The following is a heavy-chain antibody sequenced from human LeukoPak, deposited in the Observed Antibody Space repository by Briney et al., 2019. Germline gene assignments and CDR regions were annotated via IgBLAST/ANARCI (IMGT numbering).Heavy chain of an antibody. D-gene: IGHD2-15*01. CDR1: GFTFDDYG. CDR3: ARGGTLLYYYYMDV. V-gene: IGHV3-20*04. Sequence: PWGSLRLSCAASGFTFDDYGLSWVRQAPGKGLEWVSTINWNGGSTGYADSVKGRFTISRDNAKNSLYLQMNSLRAEDTALYYCARGGTLLYYYYMDVWGKGTTVTVSS. J-gene: IGHJ6*03. CDR2: INWNGGST.